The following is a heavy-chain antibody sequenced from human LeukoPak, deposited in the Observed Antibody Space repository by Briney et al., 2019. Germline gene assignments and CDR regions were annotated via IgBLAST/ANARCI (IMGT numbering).Heavy chain of an antibody. D-gene: IGHD3-22*01. CDR1: GFTSSSYA. J-gene: IGHJ4*02. CDR2: ISGSGGST. CDR3: AKDPSQGYYDSSGYYGGDY. V-gene: IGHV3-23*01. Sequence: PGGSLRLSCAASGFTSSSYAMSWVRQAPGKGLEWVSAISGSGGSTYYADSVKGRFTISRDNSKNTLYLQMNSLRAEDTAVYYCAKDPSQGYYDSSGYYGGDYWGQGTLVTVSS.